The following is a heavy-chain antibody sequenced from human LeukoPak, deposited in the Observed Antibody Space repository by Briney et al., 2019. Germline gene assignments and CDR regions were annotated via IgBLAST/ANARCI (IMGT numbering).Heavy chain of an antibody. V-gene: IGHV5-51*01. J-gene: IGHJ4*02. Sequence: GESLKISCKGSGYDFTSYWVGWVRQMREKRLEWMGIIYPGDSDTRYSPSFQGQVTISADKSISTAYLQWSSLKASDTAMYYCARHWRYCSSDRCYPDYWGQGTLVTVSS. CDR2: IYPGDSDT. D-gene: IGHD2-15*01. CDR3: ARHWRYCSSDRCYPDY. CDR1: GYDFTSYW.